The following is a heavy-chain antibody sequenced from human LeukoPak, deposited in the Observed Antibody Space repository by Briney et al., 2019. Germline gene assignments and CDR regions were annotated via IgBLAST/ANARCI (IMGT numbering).Heavy chain of an antibody. V-gene: IGHV1-69*13. Sequence: SVKVSCKASGGTFSSYAISWVRQAPGQGLEWMGGIIPIFGTANYAQKFQGRVTITADESTSTAYMELSSLRSEDTAVYYCARVGRITMVRGVISGAFDIWAKGQWSPSLQ. CDR1: GGTFSSYA. J-gene: IGHJ3*02. CDR3: ARVGRITMVRGVISGAFDI. CDR2: IIPIFGTA. D-gene: IGHD3-10*01.